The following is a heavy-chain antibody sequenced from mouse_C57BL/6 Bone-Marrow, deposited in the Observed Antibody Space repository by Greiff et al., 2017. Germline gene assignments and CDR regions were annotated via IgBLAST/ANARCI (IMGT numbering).Heavy chain of an antibody. J-gene: IGHJ2*01. CDR2: IDPETGGT. CDR1: GYTFTDYE. Sequence: LVESGAELVRPGASVTLSCKASGYTFTDYEMHWVKQTPLHGLEWIGAIDPETGGTAYNQKFKGKAILTADNSSSTAYMELRSLTSEDSAVYYCTRDLLWSPFDYSGQGTTLTVSS. D-gene: IGHD2-1*01. CDR3: TRDLLWSPFDY. V-gene: IGHV1-15*01.